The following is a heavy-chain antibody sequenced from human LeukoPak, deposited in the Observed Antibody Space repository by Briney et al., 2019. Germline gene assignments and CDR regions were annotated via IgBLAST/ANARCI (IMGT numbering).Heavy chain of an antibody. CDR3: ALGQGRSRYDYFDY. D-gene: IGHD5-12*01. Sequence: SVKVSCKASGGTFSSYAISWVRQAPGQGLEWMGGIIPIFGTANYAQKFQGRVTITADKSTSTAYMELSSLRSEDTAVYYCALGQGRSRYDYFDYWGQGTLVTVSS. CDR1: GGTFSSYA. V-gene: IGHV1-69*06. J-gene: IGHJ4*02. CDR2: IIPIFGTA.